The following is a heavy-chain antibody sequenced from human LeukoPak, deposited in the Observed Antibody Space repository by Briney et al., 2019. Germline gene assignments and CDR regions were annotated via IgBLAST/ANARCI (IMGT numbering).Heavy chain of an antibody. CDR1: GFSCSTRG. Sequence: GGSLRLSCAASGFSCSTRGMSWVRQAPGKGLEWVSAISGNDESTFYADSVKGRLTISRDNSRNTLYLQLSSLSAEDSAIYYCARDRRPARTYSGLFDYWGQGTLVTVSS. J-gene: IGHJ4*02. CDR3: ARDRRPARTYSGLFDY. D-gene: IGHD5-12*01. CDR2: ISGNDEST. V-gene: IGHV3-23*01.